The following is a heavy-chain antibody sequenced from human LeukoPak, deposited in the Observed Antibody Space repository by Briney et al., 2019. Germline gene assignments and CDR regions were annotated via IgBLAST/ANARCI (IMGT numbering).Heavy chain of an antibody. J-gene: IGHJ4*02. CDR1: GGSSSSSSYY. Sequence: PSETLSLTCTVSGGSSSSSSYYWGWIRQPPGKGLEWIGSIYYSGSTYYNPSLKSRVTISVDTSKNQFSLKLSSVTAADTAVYYCASFDYYDSSGFDYWGQGTLVTVSS. V-gene: IGHV4-39*01. D-gene: IGHD3-22*01. CDR2: IYYSGST. CDR3: ASFDYYDSSGFDY.